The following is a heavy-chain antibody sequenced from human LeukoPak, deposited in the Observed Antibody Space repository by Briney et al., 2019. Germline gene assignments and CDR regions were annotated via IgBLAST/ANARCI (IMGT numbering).Heavy chain of an antibody. Sequence: ASVKVSCKASGYTFPGYYMHWVRQAPGQGLEWMGWINPNSGGTNYAQKFQGRVTMTRDTSISTTYMELSRLRSDDTAVYYCARDYYDSSGYAPPSDYWGQGTLVTVSS. CDR3: ARDYYDSSGYAPPSDY. CDR1: GYTFPGYY. J-gene: IGHJ4*02. V-gene: IGHV1-2*02. CDR2: INPNSGGT. D-gene: IGHD3-22*01.